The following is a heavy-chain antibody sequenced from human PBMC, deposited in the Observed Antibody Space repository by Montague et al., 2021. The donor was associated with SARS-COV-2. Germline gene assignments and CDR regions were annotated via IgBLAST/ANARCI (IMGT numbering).Heavy chain of an antibody. D-gene: IGHD5-18*01. V-gene: IGHV4-31*03. CDR1: SGSISSGGSISSGGYY. CDR2: IYYSRST. Sequence: TLSLTCTVSSGSISSGGSISSGGYYWSWIRQHPGKGLEWIGYIYYSRSTPYNPSLNSRVTISVATSKNQFSLKLTSVTAADTAVYYCARDLGHRYVAGWFDPWGQGTLVTVSS. CDR3: ARDLGHRYVAGWFDP. J-gene: IGHJ5*02.